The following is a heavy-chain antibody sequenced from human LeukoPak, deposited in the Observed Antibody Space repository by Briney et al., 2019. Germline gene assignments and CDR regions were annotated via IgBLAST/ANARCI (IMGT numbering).Heavy chain of an antibody. J-gene: IGHJ4*02. CDR3: AGIGYGDYPIDY. CDR2: IYYSGST. D-gene: IGHD4-17*01. Sequence: SETLSLTCTVSGGSNSSYYWSWIRQPPGKGLEWIGYIYYSGSTNYNPSLKSRVTISVDTSKNQFSLKLSSVTAADTAVYYCAGIGYGDYPIDYWGQGTLVTVSS. CDR1: GGSNSSYY. V-gene: IGHV4-59*08.